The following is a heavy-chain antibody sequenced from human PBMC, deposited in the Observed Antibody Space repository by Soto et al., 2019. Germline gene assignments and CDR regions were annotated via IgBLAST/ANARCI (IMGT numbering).Heavy chain of an antibody. D-gene: IGHD3-3*01. J-gene: IGHJ5*02. CDR1: GYSFTSYW. CDR2: IYPGDSDT. V-gene: IGHV5-51*01. CDR3: ARSGTIFGVVNWFDP. Sequence: GESLKISCKGSGYSFTSYWIGWVRQMPGKGLEWMGIIYPGDSDTRYSPSFQGQVTISADKSISTAYLQWSSLKASDTAMYYCARSGTIFGVVNWFDPWGQGTLVTVSS.